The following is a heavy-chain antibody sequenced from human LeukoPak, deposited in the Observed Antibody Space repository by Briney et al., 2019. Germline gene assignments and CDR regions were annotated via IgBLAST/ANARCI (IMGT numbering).Heavy chain of an antibody. Sequence: PGGSLRLSCAASGFTFSSYAMSWVRQAPGKGLEWVSTININGATTFYADSVKGRFTVSRDNSRNTLFLQMNGLRAEDTAIYFCVRLHYGSGTDNWFDPWGQGTLVTVSS. V-gene: IGHV3-23*01. D-gene: IGHD3-10*01. CDR2: ININGATT. CDR3: VRLHYGSGTDNWFDP. CDR1: GFTFSSYA. J-gene: IGHJ5*02.